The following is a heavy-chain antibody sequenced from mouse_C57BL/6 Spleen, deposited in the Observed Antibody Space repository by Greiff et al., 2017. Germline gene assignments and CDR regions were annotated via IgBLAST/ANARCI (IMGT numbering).Heavy chain of an antibody. J-gene: IGHJ2*01. CDR1: GYTFTDYY. V-gene: IGHV1-26*01. CDR3: ARSQFITTVVAPGY. CDR2: INPNNGGT. Sequence: EVQLQQSGPELVKPGASVKISCKASGYTFTDYYMNWVKQSHGKSLEWIGDINPNNGGTSYNQKFKGKATLTVDKSSSTAYMELRSLTSEDSAVYYCARSQFITTVVAPGYWGQGTTLTVSS. D-gene: IGHD1-1*01.